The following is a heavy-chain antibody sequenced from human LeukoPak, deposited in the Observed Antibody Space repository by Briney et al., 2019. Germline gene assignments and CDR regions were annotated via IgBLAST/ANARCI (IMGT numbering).Heavy chain of an antibody. D-gene: IGHD2-15*01. V-gene: IGHV3-23*01. CDR3: TKGYCSVSTCLEPYYGMDV. CDR1: GFTFTNYA. CDR2: INDIGSRT. Sequence: TGGSLSLSCAASGFTFTNYAMSWVRQAPGKGLEGVSGINDIGSRTYYADSVKGRFTISRDNSKNRLYLQMNSLRAEDAALYYCTKGYCSVSTCLEPYYGMDVWGLGTTVTVSS. J-gene: IGHJ6*02.